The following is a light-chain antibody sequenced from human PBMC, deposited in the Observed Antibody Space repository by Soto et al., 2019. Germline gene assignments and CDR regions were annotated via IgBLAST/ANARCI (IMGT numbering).Light chain of an antibody. V-gene: IGKV1-5*01. CDR1: QSISSW. Sequence: DIQMTQSPSTLSASVGDRVTITCRASQSISSWLAWYQQKPGKAPKLLIYDASSLVSGVPSRFSGSGSGTEFTLTICSLQPDDFATYYCQQYNSYSWTFGQVTKVE. CDR3: QQYNSYSWT. CDR2: DAS. J-gene: IGKJ1*01.